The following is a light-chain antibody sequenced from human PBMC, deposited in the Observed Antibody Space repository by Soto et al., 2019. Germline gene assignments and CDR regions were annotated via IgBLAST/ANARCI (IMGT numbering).Light chain of an antibody. CDR2: GAS. CDR3: QQYNNWPPIT. V-gene: IGKV3-15*01. Sequence: EIVLTQSPGTLSLSPGERATLSCMAIQSVSNNYLAWYQQKPGQAPRLLIYGASTRATGIPARFSGSGSGTEFTLTISNLQSEDFAVYYCQQYNNWPPITFGQGTRLEIK. J-gene: IGKJ5*01. CDR1: QSVSNN.